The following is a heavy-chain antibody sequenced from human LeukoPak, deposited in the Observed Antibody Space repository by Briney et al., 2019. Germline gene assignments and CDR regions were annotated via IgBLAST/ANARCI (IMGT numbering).Heavy chain of an antibody. CDR3: ATKYSSGHYYYYYYMDV. CDR1: GYTLTELS. D-gene: IGHD6-19*01. Sequence: ASVTVSCKVSGYTLTELSMHWVRQAPGKGLEWMGGFDPEDGETIYAQKFQGRVTMTEDTSTDTAYMELSSLRSEDTAVYYCATKYSSGHYYYYYYMDVWGKGTTVTVSS. CDR2: FDPEDGET. J-gene: IGHJ6*03. V-gene: IGHV1-24*01.